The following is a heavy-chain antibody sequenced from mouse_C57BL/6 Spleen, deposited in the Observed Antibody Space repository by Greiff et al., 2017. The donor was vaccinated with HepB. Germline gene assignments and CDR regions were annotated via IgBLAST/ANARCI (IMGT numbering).Heavy chain of an antibody. CDR2: IDPSDSYT. Sequence: QVQLQQSGAELVKPGASVKLSCKASGYTFTSYWMQWVKQRPGQGLEWIGEIDPSDSYTNYNQKFKGKATLTVDTSSSTAYMQLSSLTSEDSAVYYCFIYYGYDDAMDYWGQGTSVTVSS. V-gene: IGHV1-50*01. D-gene: IGHD2-2*01. CDR1: GYTFTSYW. CDR3: FIYYGYDDAMDY. J-gene: IGHJ4*01.